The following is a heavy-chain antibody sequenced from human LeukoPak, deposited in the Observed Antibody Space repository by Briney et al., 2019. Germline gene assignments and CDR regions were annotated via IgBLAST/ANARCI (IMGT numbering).Heavy chain of an antibody. CDR1: GFTFSSYA. D-gene: IGHD3-10*01. CDR3: ARDGGWVGELNYYFDY. V-gene: IGHV3-23*01. CDR2: INWNGGDT. Sequence: GGSLRLSCAASGFTFSSYAMTWVRQAPGKGLEWVSTINWNGGDTYYADSVKGRFTISRDNAKNSLYLQMNSLRAEDTAVYYCARDGGWVGELNYYFDYWGQGTLVTVSS. J-gene: IGHJ4*02.